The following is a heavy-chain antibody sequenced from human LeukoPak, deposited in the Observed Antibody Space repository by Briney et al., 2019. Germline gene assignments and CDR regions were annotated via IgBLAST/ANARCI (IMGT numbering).Heavy chain of an antibody. CDR2: IYTSGST. CDR3: ARLDPRGPDDY. CDR1: GGSISSSSYY. Sequence: PSETLPLTCTVSGGSISSSSYYWGWIRQPPGKGLEWIGRIYTSGSTNYNPSLKSRVTMSVDTSKNQFSLKLSSVTAADTAVYYCARLDPRGPDDYWGQGTLVTVSS. J-gene: IGHJ4*02. V-gene: IGHV4-39*07. D-gene: IGHD2-2*03.